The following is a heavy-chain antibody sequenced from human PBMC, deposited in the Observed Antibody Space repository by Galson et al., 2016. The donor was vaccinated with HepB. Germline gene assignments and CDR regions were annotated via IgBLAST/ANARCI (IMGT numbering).Heavy chain of an antibody. J-gene: IGHJ6*02. CDR2: INSDGSST. CDR3: AKAYGSGSSFYYYYGMDV. Sequence: SLRLSFAASGFTFSSYWMHWVRQAPGKGLVWVSRINSDGSSTSYADSVKGRFTISRDNAKNTLYLQMNSLRAEDTAVYYCAKAYGSGSSFYYYYGMDVWGQGTTVTVSS. V-gene: IGHV3-74*01. D-gene: IGHD3-10*01. CDR1: GFTFSSYW.